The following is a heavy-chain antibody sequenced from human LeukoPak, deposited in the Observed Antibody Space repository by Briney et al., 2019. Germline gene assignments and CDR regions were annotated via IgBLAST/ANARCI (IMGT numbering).Heavy chain of an antibody. CDR3: ARDRGIEAFDI. Sequence: GGSLRLSCAASGFTFSSYEMNWVRQAPGKGLEWVSYISTSSSTIYFADSVKGRFTISRDNAKNSLYLQMNSLRAEDTAVYYCARDRGIEAFDIWGQGTMVTVSS. CDR1: GFTFSSYE. J-gene: IGHJ3*02. V-gene: IGHV3-48*03. D-gene: IGHD3-10*01. CDR2: ISTSSSTI.